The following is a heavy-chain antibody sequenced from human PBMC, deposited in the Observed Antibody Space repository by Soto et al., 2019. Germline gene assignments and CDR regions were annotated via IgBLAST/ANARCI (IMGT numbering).Heavy chain of an antibody. CDR3: ARGSPAYYGMDA. J-gene: IGHJ6*02. Sequence: PSETLSLTCTVSGGSISSSYWSWIRQPPGKRLEWIGYIYYSGSTNYNPSLKSRVTISVDTSKNQFSLKLSSVTAADTAVYYCARGSPAYYGMDAWGQGTTVTVSS. CDR2: IYYSGST. D-gene: IGHD3-10*01. V-gene: IGHV4-59*01. CDR1: GGSISSSY.